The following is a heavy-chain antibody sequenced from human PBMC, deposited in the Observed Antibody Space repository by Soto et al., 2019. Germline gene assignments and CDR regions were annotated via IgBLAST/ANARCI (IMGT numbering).Heavy chain of an antibody. D-gene: IGHD6-19*01. CDR2: TYYRSKWYN. CDR1: GDSVSTNSAT. J-gene: IGHJ4*02. Sequence: SQTLSLTCAISGDSVSTNSATWDWIRQSPSRGLEWLGRTYYRSKWYNDYAVSVKGRITINPDTSNNQLSLQLNSVTPDDTAVYYCARVGYSSGWLPDYWGQGTLVTVSS. CDR3: ARVGYSSGWLPDY. V-gene: IGHV6-1*01.